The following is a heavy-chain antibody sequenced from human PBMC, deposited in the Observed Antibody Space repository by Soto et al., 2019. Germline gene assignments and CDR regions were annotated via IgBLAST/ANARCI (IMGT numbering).Heavy chain of an antibody. Sequence: QLQLQESGPGLVKPSETLSLTCTVSGGSSSSSSYYWGWISQPPGKGLEWIGSIYYSGSTYYNPSLKSRVTISVDTSNNQFSLKLSSVTAADTAVYYCARSLNPKTRAGYNYCYWGQGTLVTVAS. D-gene: IGHD5-12*01. CDR3: ARSLNPKTRAGYNYCY. V-gene: IGHV4-39*01. CDR1: GGSSSSSSYY. J-gene: IGHJ4*02. CDR2: IYYSGST.